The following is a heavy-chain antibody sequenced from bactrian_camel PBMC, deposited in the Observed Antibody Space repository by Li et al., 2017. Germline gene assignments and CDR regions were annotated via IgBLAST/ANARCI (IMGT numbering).Heavy chain of an antibody. CDR3: ATGRPRCSRGHCDCPIRSWDDYNS. D-gene: IGHD1*01. CDR1: NHRGNC. CDR2: IDSDGIA. V-gene: IGHV3S53*01. Sequence: VQLVESGGGSVQAGGSLRLSCLYNHRGNCMGWFRQAPGKEREGVAAIDSDGIASYADSVKGRFTVSRDNANNAVNLMMNSLKPEDTAMYSCATGRPRCSRGHCDCPIRSWDDYNSRGQGTQVTVS. J-gene: IGHJ4*01.